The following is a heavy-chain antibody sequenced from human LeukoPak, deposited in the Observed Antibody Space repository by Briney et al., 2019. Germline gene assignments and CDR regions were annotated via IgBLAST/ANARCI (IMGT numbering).Heavy chain of an antibody. CDR2: LSYDGSIK. V-gene: IGHV3-30*01. Sequence: PGRSPRLSCVASGFPFSSYSFHWVRQAPGKGLEWVALLSYDGSIKHYADSVKGRFTLSRDNSKSSVYLQMDSLKADDTAVYYCARGVSTWYRIDYWGQGTLVTVSS. CDR3: ARGVSTWYRIDY. CDR1: GFPFSSYS. D-gene: IGHD6-13*01. J-gene: IGHJ4*01.